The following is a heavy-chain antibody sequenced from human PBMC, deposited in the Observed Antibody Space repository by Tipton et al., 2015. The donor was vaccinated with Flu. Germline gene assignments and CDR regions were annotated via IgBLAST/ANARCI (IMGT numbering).Heavy chain of an antibody. CDR3: ARYGTYDGSRYFQH. D-gene: IGHD1-26*01. V-gene: IGHV4-59*01. CDR2: IYYSGST. J-gene: IGHJ1*01. Sequence: TLSLTCTVSGGSISSYHWGWIRQPPGKGLEWIGYIYYSGSTNYNPSLKSRVTISVDTSKNQFSLKLSSVTAADTAVYYCARYGTYDGSRYFQHWGQGTLVTVSS. CDR1: GGSISSYH.